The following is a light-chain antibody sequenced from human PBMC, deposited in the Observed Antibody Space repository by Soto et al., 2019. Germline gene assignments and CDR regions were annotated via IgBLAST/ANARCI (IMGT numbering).Light chain of an antibody. Sequence: DIQMTQSPSSLSASVGDRVTITCQASQDITNDLNWYQQKPGKAPKVLIYEASNLTTGVPSRFSGSGSGTDFTFTISRLQPEDIATYFCQQYDNVPLTFGVGTKVEIK. V-gene: IGKV1-33*01. J-gene: IGKJ4*01. CDR2: EAS. CDR1: QDITND. CDR3: QQYDNVPLT.